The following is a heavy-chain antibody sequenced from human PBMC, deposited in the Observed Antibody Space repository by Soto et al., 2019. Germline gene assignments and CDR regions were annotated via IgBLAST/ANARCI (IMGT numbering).Heavy chain of an antibody. Sequence: ASVKVSCKASGYTFTAYYMHWVRQDPGQGLEWMGWINPNSGGTNYAQKFQGWVTMTRDTSISTAYMELSRLRSDDTAVYYCARDGAAADHYYDYGMDVWGQGNTVTVS. V-gene: IGHV1-2*04. J-gene: IGHJ6*02. CDR2: INPNSGGT. D-gene: IGHD6-13*01. CDR1: GYTFTAYY. CDR3: ARDGAAADHYYDYGMDV.